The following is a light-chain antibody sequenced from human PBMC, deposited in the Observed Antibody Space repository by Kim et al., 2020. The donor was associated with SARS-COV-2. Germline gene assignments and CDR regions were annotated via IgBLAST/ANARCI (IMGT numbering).Light chain of an antibody. CDR3: CSYTSSSTRV. V-gene: IGLV2-14*03. CDR1: SSDVGGYDY. CDR2: GVS. Sequence: GQSITISCSGTSSDVGGYDYVSWYQQHPGKAPKLMIYGVSNRPSGVSSRFSGSKSGNTASLTISGLQAQDEADYYCCSYTSSSTRVFGSGTKVTVL. J-gene: IGLJ1*01.